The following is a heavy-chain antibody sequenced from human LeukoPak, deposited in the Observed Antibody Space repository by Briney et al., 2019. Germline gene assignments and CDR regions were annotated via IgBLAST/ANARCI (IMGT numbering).Heavy chain of an antibody. D-gene: IGHD4-17*01. CDR2: IGSKTYGGAI. V-gene: IGHV3-49*03. Sequence: GGSLRLSCTTSGFIFGDYAMSWFRQAPGKGLEWVGFIGSKTYGGAIEYAASVKGRFTISRDDSKSIAYLQMNSLKTEDTAVYYCARDQLGGDPDDYYYYYMDVWGKGTTVIVSS. CDR1: GFIFGDYA. J-gene: IGHJ6*03. CDR3: ARDQLGGDPDDYYYYYMDV.